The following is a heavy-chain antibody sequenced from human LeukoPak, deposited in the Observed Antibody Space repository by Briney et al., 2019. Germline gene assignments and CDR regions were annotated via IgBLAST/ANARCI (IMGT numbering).Heavy chain of an antibody. D-gene: IGHD3-10*01. CDR2: IYYSGST. V-gene: IGHV4-61*01. CDR1: GGSVSSGSFY. Sequence: PSETLSLTCTVSGGSVSSGSFYWSWIRQPPGKGLEWIGYIYYSGSTNYNPSLKSRVTISVDTSKNQFSLELSSVTAADTAVYYCARDSVYYYGSGSALAYSYYGMDVWGKGTTVTVSS. J-gene: IGHJ6*04. CDR3: ARDSVYYYGSGSALAYSYYGMDV.